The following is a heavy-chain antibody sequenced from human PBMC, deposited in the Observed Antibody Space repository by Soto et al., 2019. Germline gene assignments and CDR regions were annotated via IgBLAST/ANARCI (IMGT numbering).Heavy chain of an antibody. V-gene: IGHV3-23*01. CDR1: GFTFMSNA. D-gene: IGHD2-8*01. CDR3: VKDFRCAD. J-gene: IGHJ4*02. CDR2: ISGDGADT. Sequence: LRLSCVASGFTFMSNAMGWVRQAPGKGLEWVSAISGDGADTYYADSVRGRFTISRDNSKNTLSLQMNSLRDEDTALYYCVKDFRCADCGQGTRVTVSS.